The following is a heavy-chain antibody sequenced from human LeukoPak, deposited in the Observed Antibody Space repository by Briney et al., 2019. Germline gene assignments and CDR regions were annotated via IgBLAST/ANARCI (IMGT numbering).Heavy chain of an antibody. V-gene: IGHV3-23*01. CDR1: GFTFSSYA. D-gene: IGHD1-26*01. CDR3: AKDRTYGGSYYGDFQH. J-gene: IGHJ1*01. CDR2: ISGSGGST. Sequence: PGGSLRLSCAASGFTFSSYAMSWLRQAPGKGLEWVSAISGSGGSTYYADSVKGRFTISRDNSKNTLYLQMNSLRAEDTAVYYCAKDRTYGGSYYGDFQHWGPGTLVTVSS.